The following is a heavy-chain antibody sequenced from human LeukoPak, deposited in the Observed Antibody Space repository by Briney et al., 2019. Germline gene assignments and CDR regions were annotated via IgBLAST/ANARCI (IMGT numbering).Heavy chain of an antibody. CDR2: ISSSSSYI. D-gene: IGHD6-25*01. CDR3: ARADSSGRGAFDI. CDR1: GFTFSSYS. Sequence: PGGSLRLSCAASGFTFSSYSMNWVRQAPGKGLEWVSSISSSSSYIYYADSVKGRFTISRDNAKNSLYLQMNSLRAEDTAVYYCARADSSGRGAFDIWGQGTVVTVSS. V-gene: IGHV3-21*04. J-gene: IGHJ3*02.